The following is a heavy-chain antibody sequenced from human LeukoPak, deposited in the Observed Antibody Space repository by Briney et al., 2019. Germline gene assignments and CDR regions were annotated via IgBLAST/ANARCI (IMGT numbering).Heavy chain of an antibody. CDR1: GFTFSSYA. V-gene: IGHV3-23*01. CDR2: ISGSGGST. D-gene: IGHD5-12*01. Sequence: GGSLRLSCAASGFTFSSYAMSWVRQAPGKGLEWVSAISGSGGSTYYADSVKGRFTISRDNSKNTLYLQVNSLRAEDTAVYYCAKSSSGYDSYFDYWGQGTLVTVSS. CDR3: AKSSSGYDSYFDY. J-gene: IGHJ4*02.